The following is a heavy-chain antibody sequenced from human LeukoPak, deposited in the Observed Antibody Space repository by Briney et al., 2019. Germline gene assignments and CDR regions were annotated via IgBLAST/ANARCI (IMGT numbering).Heavy chain of an antibody. CDR2: FDPEDGET. J-gene: IGHJ5*02. CDR1: GYTLTELS. Sequence: ASVKVSCNVSGYTLTELSMHWVRQAPGKGLEWMGGFDPEDGETIYAQKFQGRVTMTEDTSTDTAYMELSSLRSEDTAVYYCATGRYQLLYDWFDPWGQGTLVTVSS. V-gene: IGHV1-24*01. CDR3: ATGRYQLLYDWFDP. D-gene: IGHD2-2*02.